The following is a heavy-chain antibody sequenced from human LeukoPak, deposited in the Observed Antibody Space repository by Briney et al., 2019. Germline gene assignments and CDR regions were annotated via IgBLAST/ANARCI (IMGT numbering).Heavy chain of an antibody. D-gene: IGHD6-13*01. CDR2: INPNSGGT. CDR3: ARGVYMAAAQYAY. J-gene: IGHJ4*02. CDR1: GYTFTGYY. Sequence: ASVKVSCKASGYTFTGYYMHWVRQAPGQGLEWMGWINPNSGGTNYAQKFQGRVTMTRDTSISTAYMELSRLRSDDTAVYYCARGVYMAAAQYAYWGQGTLVTVSS. V-gene: IGHV1-2*02.